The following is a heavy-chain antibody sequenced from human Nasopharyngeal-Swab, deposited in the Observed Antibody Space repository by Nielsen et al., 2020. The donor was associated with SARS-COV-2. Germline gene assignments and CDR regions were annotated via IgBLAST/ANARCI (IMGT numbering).Heavy chain of an antibody. D-gene: IGHD1-7*01. CDR2: ISSSSSYI. Sequence: GESLKISCAASGFTFSSYSMNWVRQAPGKGLEWVSSISSSSSYIYYADSAKGRFTITRDNAKNSLYLKMNSLRDEDTAVYYCARVWNYVGYYYYYMDVWGKGTTVTVSS. CDR3: ARVWNYVGYYYYYMDV. CDR1: GFTFSSYS. J-gene: IGHJ6*03. V-gene: IGHV3-21*01.